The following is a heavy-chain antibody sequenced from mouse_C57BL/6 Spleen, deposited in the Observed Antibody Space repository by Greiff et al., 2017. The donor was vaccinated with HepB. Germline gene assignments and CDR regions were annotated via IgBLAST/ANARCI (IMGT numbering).Heavy chain of an antibody. D-gene: IGHD2-4*01. J-gene: IGHJ3*01. CDR1: GYSITSGYY. V-gene: IGHV3-6*01. CDR3: APYDYGGWFAY. CDR2: ISYDGSN. Sequence: VQLQQSGPGLVKPSQSLSLTCSVTGYSITSGYYWNWIRQFPGNKLEWMGYISYDGSNNYNPSLKNRISITRDTSKNQFFLKLNSVTTEDTATYYCAPYDYGGWFAYWGQGTLVTVSA.